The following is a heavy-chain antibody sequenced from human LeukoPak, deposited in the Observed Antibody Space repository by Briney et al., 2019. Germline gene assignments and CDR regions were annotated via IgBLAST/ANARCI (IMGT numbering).Heavy chain of an antibody. CDR2: IKKTGSET. CDR3: VRNMVRGVVYFDS. CDR1: GFTFSHFW. Sequence: GGSLRLSCAASGFTFSHFWMSWVRQAPGKGLEWVAYIKKTGSETYYVDSVKGRFTITRDNTRSSLFLQMYSLRAEDTAVYYCVRNMVRGVVYFDSWGQGALVTVSS. J-gene: IGHJ4*02. V-gene: IGHV3-7*01. D-gene: IGHD3-10*01.